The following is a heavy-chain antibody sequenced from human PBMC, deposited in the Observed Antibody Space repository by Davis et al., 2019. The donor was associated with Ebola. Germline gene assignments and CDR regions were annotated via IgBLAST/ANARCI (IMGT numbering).Heavy chain of an antibody. V-gene: IGHV3-33*08. J-gene: IGHJ3*02. D-gene: IGHD3-22*01. CDR3: ARQMIVVVITEGDAFDI. CDR2: IWYDGSNK. CDR1: GFSFRSYG. Sequence: GESLKISCAVSGFSFRSYGMHWVRQAPGKGLEWVAVIWYDGSNKYYADSVKGRFTISRDNSKNTLYLQMNSLRAEDTAVYYCARQMIVVVITEGDAFDIWGQGTMVTVSS.